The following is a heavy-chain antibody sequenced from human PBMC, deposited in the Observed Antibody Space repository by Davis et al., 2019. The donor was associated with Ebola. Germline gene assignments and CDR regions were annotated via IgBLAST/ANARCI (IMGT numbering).Heavy chain of an antibody. CDR2: INSNGSGA. CDR3: ARSRLEAGYSSSWTDYYNGLDV. V-gene: IGHV3-74*01. J-gene: IGHJ6*02. Sequence: HTGGSLRLSCAASGVTSSSYWMHWVRRSPGKGLVWVSRINSNGSGATYADSVKGRFTTSSDNAMNTLFLQMNSLSVEDTAVYHCARSRLEAGYSSSWTDYYNGLDVWGQGTTVTVSS. D-gene: IGHD6-13*01. CDR1: GVTSSSYW.